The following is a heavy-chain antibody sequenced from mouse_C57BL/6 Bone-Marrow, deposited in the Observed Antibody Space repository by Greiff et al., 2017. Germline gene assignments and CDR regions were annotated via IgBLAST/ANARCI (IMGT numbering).Heavy chain of an antibody. CDR2: IYPGGGYT. Sequence: LQESGAELVRPGTSVKMSCKASGYTFTNYWIGWAKQRPGHGLEWIGDIYPGGGYTNYNEKFKGKATLTADHSSSTAYMQFSSLTSEASAIYYCARIYYGKGYAMVYWGQGTSVTVSS. V-gene: IGHV1-63*01. CDR1: GYTFTNYW. CDR3: ARIYYGKGYAMVY. J-gene: IGHJ4*01. D-gene: IGHD2-1*01.